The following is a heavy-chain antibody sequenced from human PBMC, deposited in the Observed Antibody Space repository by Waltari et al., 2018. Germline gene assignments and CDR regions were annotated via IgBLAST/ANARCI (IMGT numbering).Heavy chain of an antibody. Sequence: QGQLQQWGAGLLKPSETLSLTCAVYGGSFSGYYWSWLRQSPGKGLEWIGEIDHSGNTYDNPSLKSRVTISVDTSEKQFSLKLNSVTAADTGVFYCARAHLPDAYTYYYMDVWGKGTPVTVSS. CDR2: IDHSGNT. CDR3: ARAHLPDAYTYYYMDV. V-gene: IGHV4-34*02. D-gene: IGHD3-16*01. J-gene: IGHJ6*03. CDR1: GGSFSGYY.